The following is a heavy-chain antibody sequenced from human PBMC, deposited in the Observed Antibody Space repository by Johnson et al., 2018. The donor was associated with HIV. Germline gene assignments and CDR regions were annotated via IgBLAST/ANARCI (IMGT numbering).Heavy chain of an antibody. CDR1: GFTFSSYA. J-gene: IGHJ3*02. CDR3: AKDLVVVTARGAFDI. CDR2: ISYDGSNK. D-gene: IGHD2-21*02. Sequence: QMQLVESGGGVVQPGRSLRLSCAASGFTFSSYAMHWVRQAPGKGLEWVAVISYDGSNKYYADSVKGRFTISRDNSKNTLHLQMNSLRAADTAVYYCAKDLVVVTARGAFDIWGQGTMVTVSS. V-gene: IGHV3-30*04.